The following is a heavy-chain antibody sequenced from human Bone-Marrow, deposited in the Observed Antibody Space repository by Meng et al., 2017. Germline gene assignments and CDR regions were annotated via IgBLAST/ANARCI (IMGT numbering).Heavy chain of an antibody. CDR1: GYTFAAYW. CDR2: IDPNNDHT. D-gene: IGHD6-13*01. V-gene: IGHV1-2*06. CDR3: ARDEDISAAGKLFGDY. Sequence: QGQLVHAGPKVKKPGASVKLSCKPSGYTFAAYWIHWLRQAPGQGLEWMGRIDPNNDHTQYAQNFQGRVTMTSDTSISTVYMELSGLRSDDTAVYYCARDEDISAAGKLFGDYWGQGTLVTVSS. J-gene: IGHJ4*02.